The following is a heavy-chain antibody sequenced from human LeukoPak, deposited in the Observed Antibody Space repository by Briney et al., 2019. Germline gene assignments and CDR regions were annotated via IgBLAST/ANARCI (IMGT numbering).Heavy chain of an antibody. J-gene: IGHJ6*02. D-gene: IGHD6-13*01. CDR3: AKDTAAAAGLYGMDV. CDR2: ISWNSGSI. CDR1: GFTFDDYA. Sequence: GRSLRLSCAASGFTFDDYAMHWVRHAPGKGLEWVSGISWNSGSIGYADSVKGRFTISRDNAKNSLYLQMNSLRAEDTALYYCAKDTAAAAGLYGMDVWGQGTTVTVSS. V-gene: IGHV3-9*01.